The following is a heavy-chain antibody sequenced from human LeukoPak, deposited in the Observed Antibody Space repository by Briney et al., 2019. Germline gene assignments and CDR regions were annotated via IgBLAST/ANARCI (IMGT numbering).Heavy chain of an antibody. D-gene: IGHD3-10*01. Sequence: SGPTLVNPTQTLTLTCTFSGLSLSTSGMCVSWIRQPPGKGLEWIGYIYYSGSTNYNPSLKSRVTISVDTSKNQFSLKLSSVTAADTAVYYCARAVGYFDYWGQGTLVTVSS. CDR1: GLSLSTSGMC. CDR2: IYYSGST. J-gene: IGHJ4*02. V-gene: IGHV4-61*08. CDR3: ARAVGYFDY.